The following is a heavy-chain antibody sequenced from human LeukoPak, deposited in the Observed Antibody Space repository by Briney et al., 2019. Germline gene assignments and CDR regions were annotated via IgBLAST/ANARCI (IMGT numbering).Heavy chain of an antibody. D-gene: IGHD4-11*01. V-gene: IGHV1-46*01. CDR2: INPSGGST. CDR1: GFTFTSYY. Sequence: ASVKVSCKASGFTFTSYYMHWVRQAPGQGLEWMGIINPSGGSTSYAQKFQGRVTMTTDTSTSTVYMELSSLRFEDTAVYYCARPTAGGDYFEYWGQGILVTVSS. CDR3: ARPTAGGDYFEY. J-gene: IGHJ4*02.